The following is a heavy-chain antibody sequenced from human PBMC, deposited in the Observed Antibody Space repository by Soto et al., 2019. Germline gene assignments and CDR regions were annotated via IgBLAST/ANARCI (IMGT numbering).Heavy chain of an antibody. CDR3: ARDPGTGYYDSSGYYYD. D-gene: IGHD3-22*01. V-gene: IGHV3-53*01. CDR1: GFTVSSNY. Sequence: SGGSLRLSCAASGFTVSSNYMSWVRQAPGKGLEWVSVIYSGGSTYYADSVKGRFTISRDNAKNTLYLQMNSLRAEDTAVYYFARDPGTGYYDSSGYYYDWGQGTLVTVSS. J-gene: IGHJ4*02. CDR2: IYSGGST.